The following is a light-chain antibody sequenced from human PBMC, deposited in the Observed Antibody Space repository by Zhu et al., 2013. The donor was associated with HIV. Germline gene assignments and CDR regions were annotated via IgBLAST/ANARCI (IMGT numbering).Light chain of an antibody. CDR1: QGIRTD. V-gene: IGKV1-6*01. Sequence: AIQMTQSPSSLAASVGDRVTISCRASQGIRTDLGWYQQKPGQAPKLLIFGASALQSGVPSRFSGSGTGTDFALTVYGLQPEDSATYYCQQTKSYPFNFGPGTKVDVK. CDR2: GAS. J-gene: IGKJ3*01. CDR3: QQTKSYPFN.